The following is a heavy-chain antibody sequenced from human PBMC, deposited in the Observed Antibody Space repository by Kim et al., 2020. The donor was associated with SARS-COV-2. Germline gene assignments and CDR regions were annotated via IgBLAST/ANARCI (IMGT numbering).Heavy chain of an antibody. J-gene: IGHJ6*02. D-gene: IGHD2-21*01. Sequence: SVKVSCKASGGTFSSYAISWVRQAPGQGLEWMGGIIPIFGTANYAQKFQGRVTITADESTSTAYMELSSLRSEDTAVYYCARDPVAAYCGGDCYYRHGMDVWGQGTTVTVSS. V-gene: IGHV1-69*13. CDR2: IIPIFGTA. CDR1: GGTFSSYA. CDR3: ARDPVAAYCGGDCYYRHGMDV.